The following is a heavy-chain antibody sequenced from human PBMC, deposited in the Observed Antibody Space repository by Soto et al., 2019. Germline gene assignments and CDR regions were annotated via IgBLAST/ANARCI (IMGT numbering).Heavy chain of an antibody. CDR2: ISGSGDTT. J-gene: IGHJ4*02. CDR3: AKILAAAGLHY. Sequence: EVQLLESGGGLVQPGGSLRLSCAASGFTFTTYDMTWVRQAPGKGLEWVSSISGSGDTTYYADSVKGRFIISRDNSKNTLYLQMNGLGAEDTAVYYCAKILAAAGLHYWGQGTLVTVSS. CDR1: GFTFTTYD. V-gene: IGHV3-23*01. D-gene: IGHD6-13*01.